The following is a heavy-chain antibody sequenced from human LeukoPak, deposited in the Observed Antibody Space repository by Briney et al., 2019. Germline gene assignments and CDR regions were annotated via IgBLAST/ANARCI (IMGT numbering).Heavy chain of an antibody. CDR1: GFTLSSYA. Sequence: GGSLRLSCAASGFTLSSYAMTWVRQAPGRGLEWVSSVDGGGGGTYYADSVKGRFTISRDNSKDTLCLQMNGLRAEDTAVYFCAKQSAGSAAWYSLHYDFWGQGTLVTVSS. CDR3: AKQSAGSAAWYSLHYDF. D-gene: IGHD6-13*01. V-gene: IGHV3-23*01. J-gene: IGHJ4*02. CDR2: VDGGGGGT.